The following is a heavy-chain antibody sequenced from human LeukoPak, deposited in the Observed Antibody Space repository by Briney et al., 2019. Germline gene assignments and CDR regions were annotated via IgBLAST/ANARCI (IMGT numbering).Heavy chain of an antibody. V-gene: IGHV4-59*01. CDR3: ARGSGRPDY. D-gene: IGHD2-15*01. J-gene: IGHJ4*02. CDR1: GVSISNYY. Sequence: SETLSLTCTVPGVSISNYYWSWIRQPPRKGLEWSGYIYYSGSTNYKPSLKSRVTISVDTSKNQFSLKLSSVTAADTDVYYCARGSGRPDYWGQGTLVTVSS. CDR2: IYYSGST.